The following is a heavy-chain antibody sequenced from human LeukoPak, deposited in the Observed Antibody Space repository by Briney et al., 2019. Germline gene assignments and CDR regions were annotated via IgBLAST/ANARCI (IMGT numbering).Heavy chain of an antibody. J-gene: IGHJ4*02. D-gene: IGHD6-19*01. CDR3: AREVISSGWSGFDY. CDR1: GFTFTDYG. CDR2: IHYDGSNE. V-gene: IGHV3-30*02. Sequence: GGSLRLSCVASGFTFTDYGIHWVRQAPGKGLEWVSFIHYDGSNEYYADSVKGRFTISRDNSKNTLYLQMNSLRAEDTAVYYCAREVISSGWSGFDYWGQGTLVTVSS.